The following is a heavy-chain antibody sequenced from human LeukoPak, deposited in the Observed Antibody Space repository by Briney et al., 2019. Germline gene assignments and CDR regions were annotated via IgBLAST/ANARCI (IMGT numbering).Heavy chain of an antibody. V-gene: IGHV1-2*02. D-gene: IGHD3-22*01. Sequence: ASVTVSFMSTVCSFTHYFIHWVRQAPGQGLEGMGCIDPKSGTTNCARKFPSKVSMPRDTANRTAYMELSRLRSDDTAVYFCARSGSTGYSLDYWGQGTVVTVSS. J-gene: IGHJ4*02. CDR2: IDPKSGTT. CDR3: ARSGSTGYSLDY. CDR1: VCSFTHYF.